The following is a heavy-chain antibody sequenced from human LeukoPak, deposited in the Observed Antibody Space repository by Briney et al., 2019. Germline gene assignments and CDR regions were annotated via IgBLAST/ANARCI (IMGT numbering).Heavy chain of an antibody. D-gene: IGHD6-13*01. Sequence: PGGSLRLSCAACGFTFSSYAMSWVRQAPGTGLEWVASMSASGGSTYYADSVKGRFTVSRDNSKNTLYLQMNSLRAEDTAVYYCAKDSAEQQLVRDFDYWGQGTLVTVSS. V-gene: IGHV3-23*01. CDR3: AKDSAEQQLVRDFDY. CDR1: GFTFSSYA. J-gene: IGHJ4*02. CDR2: MSASGGST.